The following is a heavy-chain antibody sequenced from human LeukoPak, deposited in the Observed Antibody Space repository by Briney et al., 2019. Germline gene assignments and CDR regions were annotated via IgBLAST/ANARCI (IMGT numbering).Heavy chain of an antibody. CDR1: GFTFSSYS. CDR3: ARDVWGSSTSPPRDWYFDL. CDR2: ISSSSTYI. V-gene: IGHV3-21*01. Sequence: SGGSLRLSCAASGFTFSSYSMNWVRQAPGKGLEWVSSISSSSTYIYSADSVKGRFTISRDNAKNSLYLQMNSLRAEDTAVYYCARDVWGSSTSPPRDWYFDLWGRGTLVTVSS. J-gene: IGHJ2*01. D-gene: IGHD6-13*01.